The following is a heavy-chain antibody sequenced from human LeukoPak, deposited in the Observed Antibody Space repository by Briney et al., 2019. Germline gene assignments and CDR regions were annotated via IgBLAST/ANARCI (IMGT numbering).Heavy chain of an antibody. V-gene: IGHV1-18*01. J-gene: IGHJ4*02. CDR1: GGTFSSYA. Sequence: ASVKVSCKASGGTFSSYAISWVRQAPGQGLEWMGWISAYNGNTNYAQKLQGRVTMTTDTSTSTAYMELRSLRSDDTAVYYCARDYYDSSGYYRVLDYWGQGTLVTVSP. CDR2: ISAYNGNT. CDR3: ARDYYDSSGYYRVLDY. D-gene: IGHD3-22*01.